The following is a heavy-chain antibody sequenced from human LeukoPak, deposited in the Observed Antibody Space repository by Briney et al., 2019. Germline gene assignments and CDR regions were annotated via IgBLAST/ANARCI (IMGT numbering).Heavy chain of an antibody. CDR1: GFTFSSYG. CDR2: IWYDGSNK. Sequence: GRSLRLSCAASGFTFSSYGMHWVRQAPGKGLEWVAVIWYDGSNKYYADSVKGRFTISRDNSKNTLYLQMNSLRAEDTAVYYCARSSGGTSSSWYYFDYWGQGTLVTVSS. J-gene: IGHJ4*02. CDR3: ARSSGGTSSSWYYFDY. V-gene: IGHV3-33*01. D-gene: IGHD6-13*01.